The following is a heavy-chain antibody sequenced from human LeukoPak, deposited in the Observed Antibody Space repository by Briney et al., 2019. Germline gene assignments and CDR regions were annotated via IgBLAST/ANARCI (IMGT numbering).Heavy chain of an antibody. CDR2: IYYSGST. CDR3: ARDTYSSGWHFDY. J-gene: IGHJ4*02. D-gene: IGHD6-19*01. Sequence: SETLSLTCAVSGGSISSGGYSWSWIRQPPGTGLEWIGYIYYSGSTYYNPSLKSRVTISVDTSKNQFSLKLSSVTAADTAVYYCARDTYSSGWHFDYWGQGTLVTVSS. CDR1: GGSISSGGYS. V-gene: IGHV4-30-4*07.